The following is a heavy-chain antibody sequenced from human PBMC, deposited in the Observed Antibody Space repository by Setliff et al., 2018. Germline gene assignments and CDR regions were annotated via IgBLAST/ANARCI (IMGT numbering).Heavy chain of an antibody. CDR1: GFTFSGYY. Sequence: QTGGSLRLSCAASGFTFSGYYMQWVRQAPGKGLEWVSNIRNDGATTSYADSVKGRFTISRDNVKNSLFLQMNSLRAEDTAVYYCVRDLHWGQGTPVTVSS. CDR3: VRDLH. V-gene: IGHV3-48*01. CDR2: IRNDGATT. J-gene: IGHJ4*02.